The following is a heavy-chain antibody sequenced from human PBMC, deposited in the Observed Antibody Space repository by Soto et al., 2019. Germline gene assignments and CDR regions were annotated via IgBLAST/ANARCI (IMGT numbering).Heavy chain of an antibody. CDR1: GYTFTSYA. D-gene: IGHD2-15*01. Sequence: QVQLVQSGAEEKKPGASVKVSCKASGYTFTSYAMHWVRQAPGQRLEWMGWINAGNGNTKYSQKFQGRVTITRDTSASTAYMELSSLRSEDTAVYYCAGDCCSGGGPGWFDPWGQGTLVTVSS. CDR2: INAGNGNT. V-gene: IGHV1-3*05. CDR3: AGDCCSGGGPGWFDP. J-gene: IGHJ5*02.